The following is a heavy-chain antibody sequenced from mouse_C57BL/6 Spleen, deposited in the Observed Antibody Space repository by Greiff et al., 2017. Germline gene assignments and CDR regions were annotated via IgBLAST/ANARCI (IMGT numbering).Heavy chain of an antibody. CDR3: ARWDYYGSSYEGFAY. CDR1: GYAFSSSW. Sequence: QVQLQQSGPELVKPGASVKISCKASGYAFSSSWMNWVKQRPGKGLEWIGRIYPGDGDTNYNGKFKGKATLTADKSSSTAYMQLSSLTSEDSAVYFCARWDYYGSSYEGFAYWGQGTLVTVSA. CDR2: IYPGDGDT. V-gene: IGHV1-82*01. J-gene: IGHJ3*01. D-gene: IGHD1-1*01.